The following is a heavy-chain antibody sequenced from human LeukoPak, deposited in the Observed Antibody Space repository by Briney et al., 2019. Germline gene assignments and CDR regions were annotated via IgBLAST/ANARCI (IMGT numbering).Heavy chain of an antibody. D-gene: IGHD6-19*01. CDR1: GYTFTGYY. Sequence: ASVKVSCKASGYTFTGYYMHWVRQAPGQGLKWMGWINPNSGATNYAQKFQGRVTMTRDTSISTAYMELSRLRSDDTAVYYCARHRPISSGWYDYWGQGTLVTVSS. V-gene: IGHV1-2*02. CDR3: ARHRPISSGWYDY. J-gene: IGHJ4*02. CDR2: INPNSGAT.